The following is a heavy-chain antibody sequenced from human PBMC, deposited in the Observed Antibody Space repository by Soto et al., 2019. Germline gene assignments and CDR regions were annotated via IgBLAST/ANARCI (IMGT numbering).Heavy chain of an antibody. CDR1: GFSFSSYA. V-gene: IGHV3-23*01. J-gene: IGHJ4*02. CDR3: AKGSIQYSASVDN. D-gene: IGHD5-12*01. CDR2: ISARGGSS. Sequence: EVQLLESGGGLGQPGGSLRLSCAASGFSFSSYAMVWVRQAPGKGLEWVSVISARGGSSYFADSVKGRFTISRDNSKNLLSLEMNSLRAEDTAIYFCAKGSIQYSASVDNWGQGTLVLVSS.